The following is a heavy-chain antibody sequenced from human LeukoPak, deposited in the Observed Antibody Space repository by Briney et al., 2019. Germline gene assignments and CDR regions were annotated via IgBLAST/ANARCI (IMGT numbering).Heavy chain of an antibody. CDR1: GGSISSSSYY. D-gene: IGHD2-15*01. CDR2: IYYSGST. J-gene: IGHJ4*02. CDR3: ARARGYWSGGSCYSVQDNFDY. Sequence: SETLSLTCTVSGGSISSSSYYWGWIRQPPGKGLEWIGRIYYSGSTYYNPSLKSRVTISVDTSKNQFSLKLSSVTAADTAVYYCARARGYWSGGSCYSVQDNFDYWGQGTLVTVSS. V-gene: IGHV4-39*07.